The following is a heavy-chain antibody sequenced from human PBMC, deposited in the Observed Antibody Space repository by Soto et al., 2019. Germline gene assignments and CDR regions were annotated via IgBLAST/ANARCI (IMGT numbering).Heavy chain of an antibody. CDR2: IYYSGST. CDR3: ARVLRPDYYDSSGYYHTFDY. V-gene: IGHV4-30-4*01. Sequence: SETLSLTCTVSGGSISGGDYYWSWIRQPPGKGLEWIGYIYYSGSTYYNPSLKSRVTISVDTSKNQFSLKLSSVTAADTAVYYCARVLRPDYYDSSGYYHTFDYWGQGTLVTVSS. CDR1: GGSISGGDYY. J-gene: IGHJ4*02. D-gene: IGHD3-22*01.